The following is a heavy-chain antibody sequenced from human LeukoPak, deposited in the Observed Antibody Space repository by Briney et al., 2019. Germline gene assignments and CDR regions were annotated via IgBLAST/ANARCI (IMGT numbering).Heavy chain of an antibody. CDR3: AREIGNWNYIDY. CDR2: IHTNGNT. CDR1: GYSISSGYY. V-gene: IGHV4-4*07. Sequence: SETLSLTCAVSGYSISSGYYWGWIRQPAGKGLEWIGRIHTNGNTNYNPSLKSRVTMSVDTSKSQFSLKLTSVTAADTAVYYCAREIGNWNYIDYWGQGTLVTVSS. J-gene: IGHJ4*02. D-gene: IGHD1-1*01.